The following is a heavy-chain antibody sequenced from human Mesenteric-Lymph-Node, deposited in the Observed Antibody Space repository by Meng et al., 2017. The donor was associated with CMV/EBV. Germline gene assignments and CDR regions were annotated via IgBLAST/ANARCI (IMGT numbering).Heavy chain of an antibody. Sequence: SLKISCAASGFTFDDYALHWVRQASGKGLEWVSSVSWNSANIAYADSVKGRFTISRDNTKNSLYLQLNSLRTEDTALYYCAKAYTKSYYFYYGLDVWGQGTTVTVSS. V-gene: IGHV3-9*01. CDR1: GFTFDDYA. CDR3: AKAYTKSYYFYYGLDV. J-gene: IGHJ6*02. D-gene: IGHD4-11*01. CDR2: VSWNSANI.